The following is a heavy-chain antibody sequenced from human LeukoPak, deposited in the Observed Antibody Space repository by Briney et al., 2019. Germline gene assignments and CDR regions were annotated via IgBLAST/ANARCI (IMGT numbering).Heavy chain of an antibody. D-gene: IGHD2-2*01. V-gene: IGHV2-5*01. CDR1: GFSLNTSGVG. CDR3: AHRRGQLLPTVTDFDY. Sequence: SGPTLVKPTQTLTLTCTFSGFSLNTSGVGVGWIRQPPGKALEWLALIYWNDDKRYSPSLKSRLTITKDTSKNQVVLTMTNMDPVDTATYYCAHRRGQLLPTVTDFDYWGQGTLVTVSS. CDR2: IYWNDDK. J-gene: IGHJ4*02.